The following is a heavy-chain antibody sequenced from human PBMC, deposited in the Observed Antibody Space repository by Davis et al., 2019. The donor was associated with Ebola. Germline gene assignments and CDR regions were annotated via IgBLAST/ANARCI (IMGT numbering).Heavy chain of an antibody. J-gene: IGHJ6*04. D-gene: IGHD1-14*01. CDR3: AKDPASQPGAVLYFYYGMDV. Sequence: GGSLRLSCTDSVITFSSYAMTWVRQAPGKGLEWVSAISGSGGSTYYAGSVKGRFTVSRDNSKKTMYLQMNSLRAEDTAVYYCAKDPASQPGAVLYFYYGMDVWGKGTTVTVSS. CDR2: ISGSGGST. V-gene: IGHV3-23*01. CDR1: VITFSSYA.